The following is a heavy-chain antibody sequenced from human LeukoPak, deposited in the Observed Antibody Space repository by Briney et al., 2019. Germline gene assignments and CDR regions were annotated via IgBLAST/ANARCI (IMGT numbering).Heavy chain of an antibody. Sequence: SETLSLTCTVSGGSISSSSYYWGWIRQPPGKGLEWTGSIYYSGSTYYNPSLKSRVTISVDTSKNQFSLKLSSVTAADTAVYYCASLRRGVITHGYYFDYWGQGTLVTVSS. CDR2: IYYSGST. CDR1: GGSISSSSYY. V-gene: IGHV4-39*01. D-gene: IGHD3-10*01. J-gene: IGHJ4*02. CDR3: ASLRRGVITHGYYFDY.